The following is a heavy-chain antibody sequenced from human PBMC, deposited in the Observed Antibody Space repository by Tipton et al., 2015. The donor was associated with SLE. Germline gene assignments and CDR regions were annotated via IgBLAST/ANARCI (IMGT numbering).Heavy chain of an antibody. V-gene: IGHV4-59*01. J-gene: IGHJ6*03. D-gene: IGHD1-26*01. Sequence: LRLSCAASGFTFSNYAMSWVRQAPGKGLEWIGYIYYSRSTNYNASLKSRVTISVDTSKNQFSLKLSSVTAADTAVYYCARGGLGVSYYYYMDGWGKESTVTVPS. CDR2: IYYSRST. CDR1: GFTFSNYA. CDR3: ARGGLGVSYYYYMDG.